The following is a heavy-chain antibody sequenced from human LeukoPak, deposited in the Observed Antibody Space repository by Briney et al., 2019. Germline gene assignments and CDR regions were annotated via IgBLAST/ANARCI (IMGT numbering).Heavy chain of an antibody. Sequence: SETLSLTCTVSGGSISSFFWSWIRQPPGKGLEWIGYVHSSGSTKYNPSLKSRLIISVHMSKNQFSLKLRSVSVADTAVYYCARLAPGNYDILTGDPKVVFDYWGQGALVTVSS. CDR3: ARLAPGNYDILTGDPKVVFDY. CDR2: VHSSGST. J-gene: IGHJ4*02. D-gene: IGHD3-9*01. V-gene: IGHV4-59*01. CDR1: GGSISSFF.